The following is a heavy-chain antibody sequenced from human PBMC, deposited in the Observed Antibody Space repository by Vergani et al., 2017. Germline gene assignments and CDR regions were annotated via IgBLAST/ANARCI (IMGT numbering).Heavy chain of an antibody. CDR3: FQGHYYGSGGYYASWFDP. CDR2: IYYSGST. V-gene: IGHV4-39*01. D-gene: IGHD3-10*01. J-gene: IGHJ5*02. CDR1: GGSISSSSYY. Sequence: QLQLQESGPGLVKPSETLSLTCTVSGGSISSSSYYWGWIRQPPGKGLEWIGSIYYSGSTYYNPSLKSRVTISVDTSKNQFSLKLSSVTAADTAVYYCFQGHYYGSGGYYASWFDPWGQGTLVTVSS.